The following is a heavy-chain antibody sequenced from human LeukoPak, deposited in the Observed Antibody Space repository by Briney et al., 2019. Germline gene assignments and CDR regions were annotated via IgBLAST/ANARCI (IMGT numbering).Heavy chain of an antibody. V-gene: IGHV1-2*02. J-gene: IGHJ1*01. Sequence: ASVKVSCKASGYTFTGYYMHWVRQAPGQGLEWMGWINPNSGGTNYAQKFQGRVTMTRDTSISTAYMELSRLRSDDTAVYYCARALYSSSWYTYGYFQHWGQGTLVTVSS. CDR2: INPNSGGT. CDR1: GYTFTGYY. D-gene: IGHD6-13*01. CDR3: ARALYSSSWYTYGYFQH.